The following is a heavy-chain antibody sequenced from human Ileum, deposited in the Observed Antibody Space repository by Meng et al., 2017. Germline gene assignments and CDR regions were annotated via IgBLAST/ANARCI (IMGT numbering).Heavy chain of an antibody. V-gene: IGHV3-33*01. CDR1: GFSFTTWG. D-gene: IGHD2-2*01. CDR2: IGHTGERT. CDR3: VRDLGMGKYADY. J-gene: IGHJ4*02. Sequence: QVQLVESAGGVVQPGTSLRRSCAASGFSFTTWGMHWVRQAPGKGLEWVGVIGHTGERTYYRDSLKGRFTISRDNSKNTLYLQMNNPRAEDTAVYYCVRDLGMGKYADYWGQGALVTVSS.